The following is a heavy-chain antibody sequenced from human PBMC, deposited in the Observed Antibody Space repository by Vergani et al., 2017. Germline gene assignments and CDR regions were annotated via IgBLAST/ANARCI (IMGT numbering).Heavy chain of an antibody. V-gene: IGHV3-30*03. J-gene: IGHJ6*03. CDR2: ISYDGSNK. D-gene: IGHD3-10*01. CDR3: ARGYGSGSYPRPKLIYYYYYMDV. Sequence: VQLVESGGGLVQPGGSLKLSCAASGFTFSSYWMSWVRQAPGKGLEWVAVISYDGSNKYYADSVKGRFTISRDNSKNTLYLQMNSLRAEDTAVYYCARGYGSGSYPRPKLIYYYYYMDVWGKGTTVTVSS. CDR1: GFTFSSYW.